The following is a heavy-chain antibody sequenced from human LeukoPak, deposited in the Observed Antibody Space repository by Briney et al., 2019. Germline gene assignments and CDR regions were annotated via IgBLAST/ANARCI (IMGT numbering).Heavy chain of an antibody. Sequence: GGSLRLSCAASGFTFSSYAMSWVRQAPGKGLEWVSAISGSGGSTYYADSVKGRFTISRDNSKNPLYLQMDSLRAEDTAVYYCAKTHDSSGYYYGTIGDYFDYWGQGTLVTVSS. V-gene: IGHV3-23*01. J-gene: IGHJ4*02. CDR3: AKTHDSSGYYYGTIGDYFDY. CDR2: ISGSGGST. D-gene: IGHD3-22*01. CDR1: GFTFSSYA.